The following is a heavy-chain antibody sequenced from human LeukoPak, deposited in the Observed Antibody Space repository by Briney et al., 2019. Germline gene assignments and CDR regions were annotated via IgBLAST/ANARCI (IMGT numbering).Heavy chain of an antibody. CDR1: GGSIRSYY. J-gene: IGHJ6*02. CDR2: IYYDGST. V-gene: IGHV4-59*08. CDR3: TRHTPVRLSSGYYFGMDV. Sequence: SETLSLTCTVSGGSIRSYYWSSIRQPPGKGLEWIGYIYYDGSTNYNPSLKSRVTMSVDTSKNQFSLKLSSVTAADTAVYFCTRHTPVRLSSGYYFGMDVWGQGTTVTVSS.